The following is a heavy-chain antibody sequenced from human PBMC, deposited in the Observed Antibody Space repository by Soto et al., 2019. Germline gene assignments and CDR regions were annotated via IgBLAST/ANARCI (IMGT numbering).Heavy chain of an antibody. J-gene: IGHJ4*02. V-gene: IGHV3-30-3*01. CDR3: ARVSIAVAGIAYYFDY. D-gene: IGHD6-19*01. CDR2: ISHDGSNK. Sequence: QVQLVESGGGVVQPGRSLRLSCAASGFSFSSCAMHWVRQAPGKGLEWVAGISHDGSNKYYADSVKSRFTITRDNSINTLYLPMNSVRAEDTAVYYCARVSIAVAGIAYYFDYWGQGTLVTVSS. CDR1: GFSFSSCA.